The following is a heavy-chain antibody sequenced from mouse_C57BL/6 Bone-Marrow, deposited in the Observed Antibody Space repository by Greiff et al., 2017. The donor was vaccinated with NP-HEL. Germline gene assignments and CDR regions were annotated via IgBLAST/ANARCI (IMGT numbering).Heavy chain of an antibody. CDR1: GYTFTSYW. CDR3: ARGPNYYGSSPYYFDY. J-gene: IGHJ2*01. V-gene: IGHV1-69*01. Sequence: QVQLQQPGAELVMPGASVKLSCKASGYTFTSYWMHWVKQRPGQGLEWIGEIDPSDSYTNYNQKFKGKATLTADKSSSTAYMQLSSLTSEDSAVYFCARGPNYYGSSPYYFDYWGQGTTLTVSS. D-gene: IGHD1-1*01. CDR2: IDPSDSYT.